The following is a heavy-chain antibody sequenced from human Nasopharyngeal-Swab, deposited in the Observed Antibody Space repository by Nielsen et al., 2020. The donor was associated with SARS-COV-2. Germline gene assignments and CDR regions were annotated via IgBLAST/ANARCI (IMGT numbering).Heavy chain of an antibody. Sequence: VRQAPGKGLEWVSSISSSSSYIYYADSVKGRFTISRDNAKNSLYLQMNSLRAEDTAVYYCARDTVLYYDILTGYALDYWDQGTLVTVSS. CDR2: ISSSSSYI. J-gene: IGHJ4*02. D-gene: IGHD3-9*01. CDR3: ARDTVLYYDILTGYALDY. V-gene: IGHV3-21*01.